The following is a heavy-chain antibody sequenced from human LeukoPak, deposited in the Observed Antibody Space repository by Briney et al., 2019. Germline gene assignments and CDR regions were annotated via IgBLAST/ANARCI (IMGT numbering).Heavy chain of an antibody. V-gene: IGHV5-51*01. CDR3: ARQLSSDDPLDD. J-gene: IGHJ4*02. CDR2: IYPADSDT. CDR1: GYRFTTYW. D-gene: IGHD6-19*01. Sequence: GESLNIPCKGSGYRFTTYWIAWVRQMPGKGLERMGIIYPADSDTRNSPSFQGQVTISADKSISTAYLQWSSLKASDTAIYYCARQLSSDDPLDDWGQGTLVTVSS.